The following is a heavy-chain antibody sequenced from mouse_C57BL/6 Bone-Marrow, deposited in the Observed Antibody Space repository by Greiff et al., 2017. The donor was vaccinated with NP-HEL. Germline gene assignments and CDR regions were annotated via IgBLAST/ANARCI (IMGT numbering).Heavy chain of an antibody. CDR2: IDPETGGT. J-gene: IGHJ4*01. V-gene: IGHV1-15*01. CDR3: TRKLYAMDY. Sequence: LVRPGASVTLSCKASGYTFTDYEMHWVKQTPVHGLEWIGAIDPETGGTAYNQKFKGKAILTADKSSSTAYMELRSLTSEDSAVYYCTRKLYAMDYWGQGTSVTVSS. CDR1: GYTFTDYE.